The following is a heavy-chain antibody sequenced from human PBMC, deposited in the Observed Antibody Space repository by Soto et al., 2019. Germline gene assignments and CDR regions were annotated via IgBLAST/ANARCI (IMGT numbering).Heavy chain of an antibody. J-gene: IGHJ6*02. CDR2: ISSSGSTR. CDR1: GFTFSDYY. CDR3: AREDCSGVRCNPPPFSYSGMDV. D-gene: IGHD2-15*01. Sequence: NPGGSLRLSCAASGFTFSDYYMSWVRQAPGKGLEWLSYISSSGSTRNYADSVKGRFTISRDNAKNSLYLQMNSLGVEDTAVYYCAREDCSGVRCNPPPFSYSGMDVWGQGTTVTVSS. V-gene: IGHV3-11*01.